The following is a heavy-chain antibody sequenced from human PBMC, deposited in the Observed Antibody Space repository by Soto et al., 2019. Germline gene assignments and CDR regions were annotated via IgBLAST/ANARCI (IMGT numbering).Heavy chain of an antibody. V-gene: IGHV3-33*01. J-gene: IGHJ3*02. CDR2: IWYDGSNK. Sequence: GGSLRLSCAASGFTFSSYGMHWVRQAPGKGLEWVAVIWYDGSNKYYADSVKGRFTISRDNAKNTLYLQMNSLRAEDTAVYYCARDGQDIVVVVAATAQTNDDAFDIWGQGTMVTVSS. D-gene: IGHD2-15*01. CDR1: GFTFSSYG. CDR3: ARDGQDIVVVVAATAQTNDDAFDI.